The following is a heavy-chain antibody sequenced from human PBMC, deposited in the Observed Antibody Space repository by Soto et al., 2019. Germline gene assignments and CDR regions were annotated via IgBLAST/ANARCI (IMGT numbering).Heavy chain of an antibody. CDR2: INPYNGNT. Sequence: GPSVKVSCKASGYTFNTYGITWVRQAPGQGLEWMGWINPYNGNTKFAQKLQDRVTMTTATSTSTAYMELASLRSDDTAVYYCARGCIAVTTHLCYWGQGTLVTVSS. J-gene: IGHJ4*02. CDR1: GYTFNTYG. V-gene: IGHV1-18*01. CDR3: ARGCIAVTTHLCY. D-gene: IGHD4-17*01.